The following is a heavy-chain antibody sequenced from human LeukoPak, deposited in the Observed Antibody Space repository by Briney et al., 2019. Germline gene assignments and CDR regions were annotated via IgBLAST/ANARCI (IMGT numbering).Heavy chain of an antibody. CDR3: ARRRMVAGRAGAFDI. V-gene: IGHV4-4*02. J-gene: IGHJ3*02. D-gene: IGHD6-19*01. CDR1: GDSMSSSNW. Sequence: SGTLSLTCAVSGDSMSSSNWWSWVRQPPGKGLEWIGEIYHSGITDYNPSLKSRVTISVGKSKNQFSLKLSSVTAADTAVYYCARRRMVAGRAGAFDIWGQGTMVTVSS. CDR2: IYHSGIT.